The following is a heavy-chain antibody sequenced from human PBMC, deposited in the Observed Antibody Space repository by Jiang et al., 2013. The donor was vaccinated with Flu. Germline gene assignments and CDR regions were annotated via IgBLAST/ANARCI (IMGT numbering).Heavy chain of an antibody. V-gene: IGHV1-8*01. CDR2: MNPNSGNT. Sequence: SCKASGYTFTSYDINWVRQATGQGLEWMGWMNPNSGNTGYAQKFQGRVTMTRNTSISTAYMELSSLRSEDTAVYYCARGGYGDYYFDYWGQGTLVTVSS. D-gene: IGHD4-17*01. CDR1: GYTFTSYD. J-gene: IGHJ4*02. CDR3: ARGGYGDYYFDY.